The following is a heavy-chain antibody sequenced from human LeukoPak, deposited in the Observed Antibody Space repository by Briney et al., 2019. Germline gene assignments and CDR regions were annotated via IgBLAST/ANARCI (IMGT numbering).Heavy chain of an antibody. V-gene: IGHV4-59*08. CDR2: IYYSGST. CDR1: GGSISSYY. CDR3: ARLIDFWSGGIRRYYFDY. D-gene: IGHD3-3*01. J-gene: IGHJ4*02. Sequence: SETLSLTCTVSGGSISSYYWSWIRQPPGKGLEWIGYIYYSGSTNYNPSLKSRVTISVDTSKNQFSLKLSSVTAADTAVYYCARLIDFWSGGIRRYYFDYWGQGTLVTVSS.